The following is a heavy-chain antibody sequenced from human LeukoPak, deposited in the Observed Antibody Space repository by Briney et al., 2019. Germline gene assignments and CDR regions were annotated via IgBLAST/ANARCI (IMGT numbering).Heavy chain of an antibody. V-gene: IGHV3-48*03. CDR1: GFTFSSYE. CDR3: ARDLLFLSAYYYYYYGMDV. J-gene: IGHJ6*02. CDR2: ISSSGSTI. Sequence: GGSLRLSCAASGFTFSSYEMNWVRQAPGKGLEWVSYISSSGSTIYYADSVKGRFTISRDNAKNSLYLQMNSLRAEDTAVYYCARDLLFLSAYYYYYYGMDVWGQGTTVAVSS. D-gene: IGHD2/OR15-2a*01.